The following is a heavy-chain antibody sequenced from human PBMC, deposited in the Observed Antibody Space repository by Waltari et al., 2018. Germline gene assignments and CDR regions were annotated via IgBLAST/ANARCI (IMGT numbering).Heavy chain of an antibody. CDR1: GLTFSVYS. CDR2: ISSSSNYI. V-gene: IGHV3-21*01. CDR3: ARDFTSWGFDY. Sequence: EVQLVESGGGLVKPGGSLRLSCAASGLTFSVYSMHGVRQAPGKGLEWVSSISSSSNYIYYADSVKGRFTIFRDNAKHSLFLQMNSLRAEDTAVYYCARDFTSWGFDYWGQGTLVTVSS. J-gene: IGHJ4*02. D-gene: IGHD2-2*01.